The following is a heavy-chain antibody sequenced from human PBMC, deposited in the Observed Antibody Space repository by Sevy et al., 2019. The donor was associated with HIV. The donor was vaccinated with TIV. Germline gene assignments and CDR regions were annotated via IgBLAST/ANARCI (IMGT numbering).Heavy chain of an antibody. J-gene: IGHJ5*02. CDR1: GFTFSSYA. CDR2: ISGSGGST. D-gene: IGHD2-2*02. V-gene: IGHV3-23*01. Sequence: GGSLRLSCAASGFTFSSYAMSWVRQAPGKGLEWVSAISGSGGSTYYADSVKGRFTISRDNSKNTVYLQMNSLRAEDTAVYYCAKDGQDIVVVPAAIPNWFDPWGQGTLVTVSS. CDR3: AKDGQDIVVVPAAIPNWFDP.